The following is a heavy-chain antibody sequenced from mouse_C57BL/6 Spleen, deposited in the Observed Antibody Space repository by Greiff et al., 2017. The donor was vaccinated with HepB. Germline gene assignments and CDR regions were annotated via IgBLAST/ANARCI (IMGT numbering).Heavy chain of an antibody. CDR2: ISSGSSTI. D-gene: IGHD1-1*02. J-gene: IGHJ3*01. CDR1: GFTFSDYG. CDR3: ARRDGVSWFAY. V-gene: IGHV5-17*01. Sequence: DVQLVESGGGLVKPGGSLKLSCAASGFTFSDYGMHWVRQAPEKGLEWVAYISSGSSTIYYADTVKGRFTISRDNAKNTLFLQMTSLRSEDTAMYDCARRDGVSWFAYWGQGTLVTVSA.